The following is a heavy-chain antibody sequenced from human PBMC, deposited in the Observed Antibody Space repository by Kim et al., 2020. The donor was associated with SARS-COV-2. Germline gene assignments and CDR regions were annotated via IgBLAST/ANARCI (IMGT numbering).Heavy chain of an antibody. Sequence: DSVKGRLTISRDNPENTVYLQMNSLRAEDTAVYYCARGLAYSSGFHYFDYWGQGTLVTVSS. V-gene: IGHV3-66*01. J-gene: IGHJ4*02. CDR3: ARGLAYSSGFHYFDY. D-gene: IGHD6-19*01.